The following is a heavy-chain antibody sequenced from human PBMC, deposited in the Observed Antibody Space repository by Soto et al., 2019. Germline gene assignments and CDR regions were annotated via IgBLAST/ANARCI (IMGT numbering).Heavy chain of an antibody. J-gene: IGHJ2*01. CDR3: AKSSLGDGSRRFQFWFFAL. D-gene: IGHD3-16*01. V-gene: IGHV3-30*18. CDR2: ISYDGGTK. Sequence: QVQLVESGGGVVQPGRSLRLSCAASGCSFSTFGMHWVRQAPGKGLEGVAVISYDGGTKYYADSVKGRFAISRDNPKNPLHLLVTRRRPEAKAVFSCAKSSLGDGSRRFQFWFFALWGRGLLVTVSS. CDR1: GCSFSTFG.